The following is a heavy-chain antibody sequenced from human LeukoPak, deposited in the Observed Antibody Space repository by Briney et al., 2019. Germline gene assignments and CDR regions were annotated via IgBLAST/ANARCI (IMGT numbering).Heavy chain of an antibody. J-gene: IGHJ5*02. CDR3: AKEVVLMAYGDPAVNWFDP. CDR2: ISGSGGST. CDR1: GFTFSSYA. Sequence: GGSLRLSCAASGFTFSSYAMSWVRQAPGKGLEWVSAISGSGGSTYYADSVKGRFTISRDNSKNTLYLQMNSLRAEDTAVYYCAKEVVLMAYGDPAVNWFDPWGQGTLVTVSS. V-gene: IGHV3-23*01. D-gene: IGHD2-8*01.